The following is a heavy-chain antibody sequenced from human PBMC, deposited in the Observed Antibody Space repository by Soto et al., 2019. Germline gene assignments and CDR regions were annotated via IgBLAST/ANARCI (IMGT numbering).Heavy chain of an antibody. CDR2: ISSNGGST. CDR1: GFTFSSYA. CDR3: ARGFYDSYGMDV. Sequence: EVQLVESGGGLVQPGGSLRLSCAASGFTFSSYAMHWVRQAPGKGLEYVSAISSNGGSTYYATSVKGRFTISRDNSKNTLYLQMGSLRAEDMAVYYCARGFYDSYGMDVWGQGTTVTVSS. V-gene: IGHV3-64*01. D-gene: IGHD3-22*01. J-gene: IGHJ6*02.